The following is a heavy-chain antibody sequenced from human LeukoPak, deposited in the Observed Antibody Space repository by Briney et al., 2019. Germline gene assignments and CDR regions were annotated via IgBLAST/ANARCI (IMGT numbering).Heavy chain of an antibody. V-gene: IGHV1-8*01. CDR3: ARVLSSGEFDY. CDR1: GYTFTSYD. D-gene: IGHD7-27*01. J-gene: IGHJ4*02. Sequence: ASVKVSCKASGYTFTSYDIDWVRQATGQGLEWMGWMNPNSGNTGYAQKFQGRVTMTRNTSIGTAYMELSSLRSEDTAVYYCARVLSSGEFDYWGQGTLVTVSS. CDR2: MNPNSGNT.